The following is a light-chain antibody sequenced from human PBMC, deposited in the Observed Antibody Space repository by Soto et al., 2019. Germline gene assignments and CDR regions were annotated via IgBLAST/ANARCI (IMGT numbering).Light chain of an antibody. Sequence: QSALTQPASVSGSPGQSITICCTGTSSDVGGYNYVSWYQQHPGKAPKLMISDVTNRPSGVSNRFSGSKSGNTASLTISGLQAEDEADYYCSSYTSSSSLWVFGTGTKLTVL. J-gene: IGLJ1*01. V-gene: IGLV2-14*01. CDR1: SSDVGGYNY. CDR2: DVT. CDR3: SSYTSSSSLWV.